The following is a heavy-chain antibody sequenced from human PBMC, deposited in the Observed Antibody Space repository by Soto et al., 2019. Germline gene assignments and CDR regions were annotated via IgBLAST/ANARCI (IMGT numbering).Heavy chain of an antibody. CDR2: ISYDGSNK. D-gene: IGHD3-22*01. J-gene: IGHJ4*02. Sequence: QVQLVESGGGVVQPGRSLRLSWAASGFTFGSYAMHWVRQAPGKGLEWVAVISYDGSNKYYADSVKGRFTISRDNSKNTLYLQMNSLRAEDTAVYYCARSYYDSSGPFFDYWGQGTLVTVSS. CDR3: ARSYYDSSGPFFDY. CDR1: GFTFGSYA. V-gene: IGHV3-30-3*01.